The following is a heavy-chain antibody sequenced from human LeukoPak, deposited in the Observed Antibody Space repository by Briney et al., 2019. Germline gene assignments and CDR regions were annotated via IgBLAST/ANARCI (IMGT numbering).Heavy chain of an antibody. Sequence: PGGSLRLSCAASGFTFSDYYMTWIRQAPGKGLEWVSDISGSGGSTYYADSVKGRFTISRDNSKNTLYLQMNSLRAEDTAVYYCAKGGYFDSTNEDYFDYWGQGTLVTVSS. CDR3: AKGGYFDSTNEDYFDY. CDR2: ISGSGGST. CDR1: GFTFSDYY. J-gene: IGHJ4*02. V-gene: IGHV3-23*01. D-gene: IGHD3-9*01.